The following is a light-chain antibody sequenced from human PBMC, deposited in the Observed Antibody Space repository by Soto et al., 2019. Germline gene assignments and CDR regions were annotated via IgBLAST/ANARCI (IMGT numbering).Light chain of an antibody. CDR2: EVS. Sequence: QSALTQPASVSGSPGQSITISCTGTSSDVGGYIYVSWYQQHPGKAPKLMIYEVSNRPSGVSNRFSGSKSGNTVSLTISGLQAEDEADYYCSSYSRSSFYVFGTGTKLTVL. CDR1: SSDVGGYIY. J-gene: IGLJ1*01. CDR3: SSYSRSSFYV. V-gene: IGLV2-14*01.